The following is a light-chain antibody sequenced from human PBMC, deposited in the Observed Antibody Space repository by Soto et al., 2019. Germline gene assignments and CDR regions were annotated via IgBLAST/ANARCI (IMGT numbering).Light chain of an antibody. CDR1: QGITSW. Sequence: DIQMTQSPSSVSASVGDRVTITCRASQGITSWLAWYQQKPGKAPKLLIYRASNLRSGVPSRFSGSGSGTDFTLTISGLQPADFATYYCQQTTSFQLTFGGGNKVEIK. CDR2: RAS. J-gene: IGKJ4*01. V-gene: IGKV1-12*01. CDR3: QQTTSFQLT.